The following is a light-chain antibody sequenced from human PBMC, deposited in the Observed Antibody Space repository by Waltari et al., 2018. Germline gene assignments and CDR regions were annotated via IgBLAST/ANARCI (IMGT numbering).Light chain of an antibody. CDR1: RLGDKY. CDR3: QAWDSNTVV. J-gene: IGLJ2*01. CDR2: QDS. V-gene: IGLV3-1*01. Sequence: SYELTQPPSVSVSPGQTASLTCSGDRLGDKYASWYQQKPGQSPVRVIYQDSRRSSGIPERFSGSNSGNTATLTISGSQAMDEADYYCQAWDSNTVVFGGGTKLTVL.